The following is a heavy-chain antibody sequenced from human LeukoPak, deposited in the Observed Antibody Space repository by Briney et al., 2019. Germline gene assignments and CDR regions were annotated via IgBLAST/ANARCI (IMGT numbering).Heavy chain of an antibody. J-gene: IGHJ4*02. V-gene: IGHV1-46*01. D-gene: IGHD1-1*01. CDR2: INPSGGST. CDR3: AKKTGRVDSSY. CDR1: GYTFTSYY. Sequence: ASVKVSCKASGYTFTSYYMHWVRQAPGQGLEWMGIINPSGGSTSYAQKFQGRVTMTRDTSTSTVYMELSSLRSEDTAVYYCAKKTGRVDSSYWGQGTLVTVSS.